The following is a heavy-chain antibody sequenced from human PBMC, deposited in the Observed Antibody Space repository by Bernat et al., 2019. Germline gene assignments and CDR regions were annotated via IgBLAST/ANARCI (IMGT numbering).Heavy chain of an antibody. CDR3: ARDQFTYYYDSSGYANDAFDI. D-gene: IGHD3-22*01. V-gene: IGHV3-48*01. CDR2: ISSSSSTI. Sequence: EVQLVESGGGLVQPGGSLRLSCAASGFTFSSYSMNWVRQAPGKGLEWVSYISSSSSTIYYADSVKGRFTISRDNAKNSLYLQMNSLRAEDTAVYYCARDQFTYYYDSSGYANDAFDIWGQGTMVTVSS. J-gene: IGHJ3*02. CDR1: GFTFSSYS.